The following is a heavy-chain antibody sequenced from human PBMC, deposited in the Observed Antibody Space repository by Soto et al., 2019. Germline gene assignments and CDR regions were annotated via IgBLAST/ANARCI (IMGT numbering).Heavy chain of an antibody. CDR2: ISAYNDNT. V-gene: IGHV1-18*01. CDR1: GYTFTSYG. J-gene: IGHJ4*02. CDR3: ARDYCSSTSCYNPDY. Sequence: ASVKASCKASGYTFTSYGISWVRQAPGQGLEWMGWISAYNDNTNYARKLQGRVAMTADTSQSTAYMELRSLTSDDTAVYYCARDYCSSTSCYNPDYWGQGTLVTVSS. D-gene: IGHD2-2*02.